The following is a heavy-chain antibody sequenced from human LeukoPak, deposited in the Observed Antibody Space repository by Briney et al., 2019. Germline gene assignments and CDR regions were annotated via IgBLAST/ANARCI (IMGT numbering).Heavy chain of an antibody. CDR2: IKSKTEGGTT. CDR3: TTGDVLREVIIPIDY. V-gene: IGHV3-15*01. Sequence: PGGSLRLSCEVSGFTFSKAWMSWVRQAPGKGLEWVGRIKSKTEGGTTDYAAPVKGRFTISRDDSTNTLYLQMNSLKTEDTAVYYCTTGDVLREVIIPIDYWGQGTLVTVSS. D-gene: IGHD3-10*01. CDR1: GFTFSKAW. J-gene: IGHJ4*02.